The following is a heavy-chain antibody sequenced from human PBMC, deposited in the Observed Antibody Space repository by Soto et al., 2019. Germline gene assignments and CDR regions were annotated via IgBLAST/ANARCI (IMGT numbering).Heavy chain of an antibody. D-gene: IGHD2-21*02. CDR2: IIPILGIA. CDR1: GGTFSSYT. CDR3: ARGVVTRDYYYYMDV. J-gene: IGHJ6*03. V-gene: IGHV1-69*02. Sequence: QVQLVQSGAEVKKPGSSVKVSCKASGGTFSSYTISWVRQAPGQGLEWMGRIIPILGIANYAQKFQGRVTITADKSTSTAYMGLSSLRSEDTAVYYCARGVVTRDYYYYMDVWGKGTTVTVSS.